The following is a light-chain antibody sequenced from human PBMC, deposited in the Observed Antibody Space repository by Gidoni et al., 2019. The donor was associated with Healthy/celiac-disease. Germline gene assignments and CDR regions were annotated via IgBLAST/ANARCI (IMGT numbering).Light chain of an antibody. CDR1: QGISSY. J-gene: IGKJ4*01. V-gene: IGKV1-8*01. CDR2: DSS. CDR3: QQYYSYPLT. Sequence: AIRMTQSTSSFSASTGDRVTITCRASQGISSYLALYHQKPGKAPKLLIYDSSTLQSGVPSRFSCSGSGTDFTLTISCLQSEDFATYYCQQYYSYPLTFGGXTKVEI.